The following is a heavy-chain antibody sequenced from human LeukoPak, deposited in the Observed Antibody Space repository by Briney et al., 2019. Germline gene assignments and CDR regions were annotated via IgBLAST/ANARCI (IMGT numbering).Heavy chain of an antibody. CDR2: VSSNEGT. Sequence: SETLSLTCTVSGDFISSSYWGWIRQPPGKGLECTGYVSSNEGTSYNPSLKGRVTILVDTSKNQFSLKLLSVTAADTAVYYCARVRSYYGSVTGKSYYFDYWGQGTLVTVSS. CDR3: ARVRSYYGSVTGKSYYFDY. J-gene: IGHJ4*02. D-gene: IGHD3-10*01. CDR1: GDFISSSY. V-gene: IGHV4-59*01.